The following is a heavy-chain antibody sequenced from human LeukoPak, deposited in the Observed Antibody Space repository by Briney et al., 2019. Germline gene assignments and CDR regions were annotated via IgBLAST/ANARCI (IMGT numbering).Heavy chain of an antibody. V-gene: IGHV1-2*02. CDR1: GYSFTGYY. CDR3: AKDRIRNSFLRGVKSDHDY. CDR2: INLNSGGT. J-gene: IGHJ4*02. D-gene: IGHD3-10*01. Sequence: GASVKVSCKASGYSFTGYYIQWFRQAPGQGLEWMGWINLNSGGTNYAQKFQGRVTMTRDTSIGTAYLELSSLRSDDTAVYYCAKDRIRNSFLRGVKSDHDYWGQGTLVTVSS.